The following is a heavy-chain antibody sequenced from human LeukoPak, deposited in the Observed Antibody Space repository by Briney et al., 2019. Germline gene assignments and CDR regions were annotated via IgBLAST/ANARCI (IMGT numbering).Heavy chain of an antibody. D-gene: IGHD5-18*01. V-gene: IGHV4-39*02. CDR3: AREMKGGYSYGRYNWFDP. Sequence: SETLSLTCTVSGGSISSYYWGWIRQPPGKGLEWIGSIYYSGSTYYNPSLKSRVTISVDTSKNQLSLKLSSVTAADTAVYYCAREMKGGYSYGRYNWFDPWGQGTLVTVSS. CDR2: IYYSGST. J-gene: IGHJ5*02. CDR1: GGSISSYY.